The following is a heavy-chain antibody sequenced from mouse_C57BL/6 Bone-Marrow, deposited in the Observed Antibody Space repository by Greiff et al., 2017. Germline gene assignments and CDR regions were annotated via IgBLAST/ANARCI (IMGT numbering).Heavy chain of an antibody. D-gene: IGHD4-1*01. CDR2: ISYSGST. CDR3: ASGKYYFDY. J-gene: IGHJ2*01. CDR1: GYSITSDYA. V-gene: IGHV3-2*02. Sequence: EVKLVESGPGLVKPSQSLSLTCTVTGYSITSDYAWNWIRQFPGNKLEWMGYISYSGSTSYNPSLKSRISITRDTSKNQFFLQLNSLTTEDTATYYCASGKYYFDYWGQGTTLTVSS.